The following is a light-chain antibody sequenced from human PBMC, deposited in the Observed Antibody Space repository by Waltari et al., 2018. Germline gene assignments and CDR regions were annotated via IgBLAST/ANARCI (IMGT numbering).Light chain of an antibody. CDR2: KAS. Sequence: DIQMTQSPSTLSASVGDRVTITCRASQSISSWLAWYQQKPGKAPNLPIYKASSLESGVPSRFSGSGSGTEFTLTISSLQPDDFATYYCQQYNSYSWTFGQGTKVEIK. V-gene: IGKV1-5*03. J-gene: IGKJ1*01. CDR3: QQYNSYSWT. CDR1: QSISSW.